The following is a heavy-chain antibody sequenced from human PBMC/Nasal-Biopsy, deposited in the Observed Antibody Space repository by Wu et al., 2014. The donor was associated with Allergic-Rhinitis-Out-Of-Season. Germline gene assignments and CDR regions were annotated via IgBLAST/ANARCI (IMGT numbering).Heavy chain of an antibody. J-gene: IGHJ6*03. CDR3: ARQKRCGTSSCLVYYYFYYLDV. Sequence: TLSLTCTVSGGSIDRGGYYWGWIRQHPGKGLEWIGYIFTSGSTYYNPSLRGRMTMSIDRFKNQFSLEMTSVTAADTAIYYCARQKRCGTSSCLVYYYFYYLDVWGRGTTVTVAS. CDR2: IFTSGST. V-gene: IGHV4-31*03. CDR1: GGSIDRGGYY. D-gene: IGHD2-2*01.